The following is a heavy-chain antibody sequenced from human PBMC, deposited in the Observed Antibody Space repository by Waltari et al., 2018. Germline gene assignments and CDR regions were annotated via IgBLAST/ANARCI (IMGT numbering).Heavy chain of an antibody. CDR3: AREGCTNGVCSQFDY. CDR1: GFTFSSYD. CDR2: ISSSGSTI. V-gene: IGHV3-48*03. J-gene: IGHJ4*02. D-gene: IGHD2-8*01. Sequence: EVQLVESGGGLVQPGGSLRPSCAASGFTFSSYDMNWVRQAPGKGLEWVSYISSSGSTIYYADSVKGRFTISRDNAKNSLYLQMNSLRAEDTAVYYCAREGCTNGVCSQFDYWGQGTLVTVSS.